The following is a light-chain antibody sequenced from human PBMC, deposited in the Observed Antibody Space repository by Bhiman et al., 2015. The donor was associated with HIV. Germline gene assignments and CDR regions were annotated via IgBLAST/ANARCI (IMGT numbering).Light chain of an antibody. V-gene: IGLV3-1*01. J-gene: IGLJ2*01. Sequence: SYELTQPPSVSVSPGQTASITCSGHMSWYQQRPGQSPVLIIYQDSKRPSGIPERFSGSNSGNTATLTIRGTQAMDEADYYCQAWDSSPVAFGGGTKLTVL. CDR2: QDS. CDR3: QAWDSSPVA. CDR1: MS.